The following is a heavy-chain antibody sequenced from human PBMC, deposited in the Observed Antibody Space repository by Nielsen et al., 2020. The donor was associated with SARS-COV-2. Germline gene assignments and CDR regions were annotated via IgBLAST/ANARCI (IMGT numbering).Heavy chain of an antibody. J-gene: IGHJ4*02. CDR3: ATANDDYYDSSGAAEFDY. V-gene: IGHV3-21*01. CDR1: GFTFSSYS. D-gene: IGHD3-22*01. Sequence: GESLNISCAASGFTFSSYSMNWVRQAPGKGLEWVSSISSSSSYIYYADSVKGRFTISRDNAKNSLYLQMNSLRAEDTAVYYCATANDDYYDSSGAAEFDYWGQGTLVTVSS. CDR2: ISSSSSYI.